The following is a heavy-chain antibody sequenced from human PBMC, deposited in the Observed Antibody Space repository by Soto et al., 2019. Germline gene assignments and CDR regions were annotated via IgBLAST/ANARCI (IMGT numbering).Heavy chain of an antibody. J-gene: IGHJ6*01. Sequence: SETLSLTCAFSAVSISTTNWYVWVRQPPGMGLEWIGEIYHTGTTTYNPSLKSRVTMSVDTSKNQFSLRLSFVTAADTAVYYCATSSGSDYGLDVWGPGAMVNVS. CDR1: AVSISTTNW. CDR3: ATSSGSDYGLDV. V-gene: IGHV4-4*02. CDR2: IYHTGTT. D-gene: IGHD3-10*01.